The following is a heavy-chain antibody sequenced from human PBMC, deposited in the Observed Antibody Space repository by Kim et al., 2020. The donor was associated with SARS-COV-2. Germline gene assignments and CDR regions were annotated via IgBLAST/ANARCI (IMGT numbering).Heavy chain of an antibody. V-gene: IGHV3-30*04. Sequence: GGSLRFSCAASGFTFSSYDMHWVRQAPGKGLEWVAVISYDGSNKYYADSVKGRFTISRDNSKNTLYLQMNSLRAEDTAVYYCARDRGWLQYDAFDIWGQGTMVTVSS. CDR3: ARDRGWLQYDAFDI. CDR1: GFTFSSYD. J-gene: IGHJ3*02. CDR2: ISYDGSNK. D-gene: IGHD5-12*01.